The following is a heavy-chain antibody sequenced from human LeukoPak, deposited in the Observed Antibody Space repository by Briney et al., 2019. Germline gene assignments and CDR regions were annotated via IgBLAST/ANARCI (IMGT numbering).Heavy chain of an antibody. D-gene: IGHD1-1*01. CDR1: GGTFSSYA. V-gene: IGHV1-69*04. Sequence: AASVKVSCKASGGTFSSYAISWVRQAPGQGLEWMGRIIPILGIANYAQKFQGRVTITADKSTSTAYMELSSLRSEDTAVYYCARVGIRGASSYFDYWGQGTLVTVSS. CDR2: IIPILGIA. J-gene: IGHJ4*02. CDR3: ARVGIRGASSYFDY.